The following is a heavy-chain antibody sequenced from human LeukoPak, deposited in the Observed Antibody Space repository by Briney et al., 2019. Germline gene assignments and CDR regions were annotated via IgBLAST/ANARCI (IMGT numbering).Heavy chain of an antibody. V-gene: IGHV1-2*02. CDR3: ARDPTGGYSYGVGYFDY. D-gene: IGHD5-18*01. Sequence: GASVKVSCKASGYTFTGYYMHWVRQAPGQGLEWMGWINPNSGGTNYAQKFQGRVTMTRDTSISTAYMELSRLRSDDTAVYYCARDPTGGYSYGVGYFDYWGQGTLVTVSS. CDR2: INPNSGGT. CDR1: GYTFTGYY. J-gene: IGHJ4*02.